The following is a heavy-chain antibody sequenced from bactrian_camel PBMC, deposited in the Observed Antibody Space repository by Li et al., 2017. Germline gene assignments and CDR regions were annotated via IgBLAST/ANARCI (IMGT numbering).Heavy chain of an antibody. CDR3: AAKFGRRVDGPRGPMLLSNEYDY. CDR2: IYTQNGRT. J-gene: IGHJ4*01. V-gene: IGHV3S1*01. Sequence: HVQLVESGGGSVQAGGSLRLPCAASGYTYNRNCMAGFRQPPGKEREGGAPIYTQNGRTAYADSVTGRFIISQANAANTLYLHMNSLKPEDTGMYYCAAKFGRRVDGPRGPMLLSNEYDYWGQGTQVTVS. D-gene: IGHD1*01. CDR1: GYTYNRNC.